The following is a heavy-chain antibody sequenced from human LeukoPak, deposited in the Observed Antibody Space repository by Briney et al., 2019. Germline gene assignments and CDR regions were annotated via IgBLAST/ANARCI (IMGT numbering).Heavy chain of an antibody. V-gene: IGHV3-66*01. Sequence: GGSLRLSCAASGFTVSSNYMSWVRQAPGKGLEWVSVIYSGGSTYYADSVKGRFTISRDNSKNTLYLQMNSLRAEETAVYYCARVLVADFDYWGQGTLVTVSS. CDR2: IYSGGST. J-gene: IGHJ4*02. D-gene: IGHD6-25*01. CDR3: ARVLVADFDY. CDR1: GFTVSSNY.